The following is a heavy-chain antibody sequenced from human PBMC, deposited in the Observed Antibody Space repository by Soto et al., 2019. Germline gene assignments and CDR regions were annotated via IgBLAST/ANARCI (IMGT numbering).Heavy chain of an antibody. CDR2: IHYRGSV. J-gene: IGHJ4*02. Sequence: SETLSLTCTVSGAIFANYFWGWVRQPPGKGLEWIGYIHYRGSVNYNPSLKSRLTMSVDTSKNQFSLKLNSVAAADTAVYYCATRGATTSTYRGRGTVVTVSS. CDR1: GAIFANYF. D-gene: IGHD1-26*01. V-gene: IGHV4-59*01. CDR3: ATRGATTSTY.